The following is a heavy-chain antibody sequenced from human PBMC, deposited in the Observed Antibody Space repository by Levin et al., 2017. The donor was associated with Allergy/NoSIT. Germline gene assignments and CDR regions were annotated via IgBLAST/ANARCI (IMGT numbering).Heavy chain of an antibody. CDR2: INPNSGGT. J-gene: IGHJ6*02. Sequence: APVKVSCKASGYTFTGYYMHWVRQAPGQGLEWMGWINPNSGGTNYAQKFQGRVTMTRDTSISTAYMELSRLRSDDTAVYYCARGRLYCSSTSCYWNYYGMDVWGQGTTVTVSS. CDR1: GYTFTGYY. CDR3: ARGRLYCSSTSCYWNYYGMDV. D-gene: IGHD2-2*01. V-gene: IGHV1-2*02.